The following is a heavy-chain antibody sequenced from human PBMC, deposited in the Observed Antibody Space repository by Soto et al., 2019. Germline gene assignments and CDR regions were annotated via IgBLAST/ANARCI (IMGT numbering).Heavy chain of an antibody. Sequence: PGGSLILSCAASGFTFSSYSMSWVRQAPGKGLEWVSAISGSGGSTYYADSVKGRFTISRDNSKNTLYLQMNSLRAEDTAVYYCAKGGRSSSWYLFDYWGQGTLVTVSS. CDR2: ISGSGGST. J-gene: IGHJ4*02. V-gene: IGHV3-23*01. CDR1: GFTFSSYS. D-gene: IGHD6-13*01. CDR3: AKGGRSSSWYLFDY.